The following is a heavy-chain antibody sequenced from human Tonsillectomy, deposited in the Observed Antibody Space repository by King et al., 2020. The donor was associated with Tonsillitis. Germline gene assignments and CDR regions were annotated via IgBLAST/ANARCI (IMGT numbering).Heavy chain of an antibody. Sequence: QLQESGPGLVKPSETLSLTCTVSGYSISSGYYWGWIRQPPGKGLEWIGSIYHSGSTYYNPSLKSRVTISVDTSKNQFSLKLSSVTAADTAVYYCAGIYTTVVTLRLLVNAFDIWGQGTMVTVSS. CDR3: AGIYTTVVTLRLLVNAFDI. CDR2: IYHSGST. J-gene: IGHJ3*02. V-gene: IGHV4-38-2*02. D-gene: IGHD4-23*01. CDR1: GYSISSGYY.